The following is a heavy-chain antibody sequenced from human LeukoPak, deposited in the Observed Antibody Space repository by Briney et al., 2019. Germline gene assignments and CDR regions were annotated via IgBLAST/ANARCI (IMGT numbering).Heavy chain of an antibody. V-gene: IGHV1-3*01. CDR2: INVGNGNT. Sequence: ASVKVSCKASGYTFTNYAMHWVRQAPGQRLEWMGWINVGNGNTKYSQELQGRVTITRDTSASTAYMELRSLRSDDTAVYYCAVIARAYYDFWSGYPNFDYWGQGTLVTVSS. J-gene: IGHJ4*02. D-gene: IGHD3-3*01. CDR3: AVIARAYYDFWSGYPNFDY. CDR1: GYTFTNYA.